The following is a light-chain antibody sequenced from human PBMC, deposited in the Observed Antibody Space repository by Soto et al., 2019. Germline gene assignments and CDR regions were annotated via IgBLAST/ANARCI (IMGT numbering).Light chain of an antibody. CDR1: QSIINW. J-gene: IGKJ5*01. CDR2: QAS. Sequence: DSQMTQSPSTLSSSVGDRVTITCRASQSIINWLAWYQQKPGKAPRFLIHQASVLETGVPSRFSGSGSETEFALTINSLQPDDFGVYYCQQYLNFPITFGQGTRLEIK. V-gene: IGKV1-5*03. CDR3: QQYLNFPIT.